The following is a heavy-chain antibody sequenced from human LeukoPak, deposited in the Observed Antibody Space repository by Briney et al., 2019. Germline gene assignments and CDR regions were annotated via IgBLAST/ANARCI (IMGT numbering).Heavy chain of an antibody. J-gene: IGHJ5*02. CDR1: GYTFTSYG. D-gene: IGHD6-19*01. V-gene: IGHV1-18*01. CDR2: ISPYNGNT. Sequence: ASVKVSCKASGYTFTSYGISWVRHAPGQGLEWMGWISPYNGNTHYAQKLQGRVSMTTDTSTSTAYMELRSLRSDDTAVYYCARGGGRAVAGDNWFDPWGQGTLVTVSS. CDR3: ARGGGRAVAGDNWFDP.